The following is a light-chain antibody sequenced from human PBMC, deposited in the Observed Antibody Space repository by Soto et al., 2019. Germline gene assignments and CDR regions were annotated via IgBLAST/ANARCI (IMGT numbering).Light chain of an antibody. CDR1: QSINTW. J-gene: IGKJ1*01. CDR3: QQYKTYWT. Sequence: DIQMTQSPSTLSASVGDRVTITCRASQSINTWLAWYQQKSGKAPKVLIYKASTLQSGVPSRFSGSGSGTEFTLTISSLQPDDFATYYCQQYKTYWTFGQGTKVEIK. CDR2: KAS. V-gene: IGKV1-5*03.